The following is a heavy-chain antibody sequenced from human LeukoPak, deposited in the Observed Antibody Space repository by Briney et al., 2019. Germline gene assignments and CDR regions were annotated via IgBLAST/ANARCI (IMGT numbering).Heavy chain of an antibody. V-gene: IGHV3-23*01. Sequence: GGSLRLSCAASGFTFSSYAMSWVRQAPGKGLEWVSGISRSGGSTNYADSVKGRFTISRDNSKSTLYLQMNGLRAEDTAVYYCARGSYYGYYYFDYWGQGTLVTVSS. D-gene: IGHD1-26*01. CDR3: ARGSYYGYYYFDY. CDR2: ISRSGGST. CDR1: GFTFSSYA. J-gene: IGHJ4*02.